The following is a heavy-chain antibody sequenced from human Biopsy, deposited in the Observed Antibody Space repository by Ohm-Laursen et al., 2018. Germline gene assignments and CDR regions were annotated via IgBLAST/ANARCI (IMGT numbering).Heavy chain of an antibody. CDR3: ARHPTGFWFDP. V-gene: IGHV4-39*01. CDR2: IYNTETT. CDR1: GGSISSSTTYY. Sequence: SETLSLTCPVSGGSISSSTTYYWAWLRQPPGKGLECIGSIYNTETTFYNPSLKSRVPISVDTSTNQFSLKVSSVTAADTALYFCARHPTGFWFDPWGHGTLVTVSS. J-gene: IGHJ5*02.